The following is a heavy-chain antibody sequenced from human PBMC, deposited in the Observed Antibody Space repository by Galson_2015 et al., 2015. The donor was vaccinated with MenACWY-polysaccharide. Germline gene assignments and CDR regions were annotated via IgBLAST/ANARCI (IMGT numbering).Heavy chain of an antibody. D-gene: IGHD1-1*01. CDR2: IYSGGST. CDR3: ARDSLAVSGRDY. V-gene: IGHV3-66*01. Sequence: SLRLSCAASGFTVSSNYMTWVRQAPGKGLEWVSVIYSGGSTYYADSVKSRFTISRDNSKNTLYLQMNSLRAEDTAVYYCARDSLAVSGRDYWGQGTLVTVSS. CDR1: GFTVSSNY. J-gene: IGHJ4*02.